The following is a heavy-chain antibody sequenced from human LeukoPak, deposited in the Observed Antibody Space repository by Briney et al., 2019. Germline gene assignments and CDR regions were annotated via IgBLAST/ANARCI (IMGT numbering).Heavy chain of an antibody. Sequence: PGGSLRLSCAASGLTFSDYYMSWLRQAPGKGLEWVSYISSSGSTIYYADSVKGRFTISRDNSKNTLYLQMNSLRAEDTAVYYCATQSGSYYFEVFHYFYMDVWGKGTTVTVSS. J-gene: IGHJ6*03. V-gene: IGHV3-11*01. CDR3: ATQSGSYYFEVFHYFYMDV. CDR2: ISSSGSTI. D-gene: IGHD1-26*01. CDR1: GLTFSDYY.